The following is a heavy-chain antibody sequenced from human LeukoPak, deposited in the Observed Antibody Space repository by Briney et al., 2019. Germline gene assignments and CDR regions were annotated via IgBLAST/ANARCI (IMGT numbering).Heavy chain of an antibody. CDR1: GFTFSSYA. Sequence: GGSLRLSCAASGFTFSSYAMHWVRQAPGKGLEWVAVISYDGSNKYYADSVKGRFTISRDNSKNTLYLQMNSLRAEDTAVYYCARLRPTRNWNEPPIAYDYWGQGTLVTVSS. J-gene: IGHJ4*02. V-gene: IGHV3-30-3*01. CDR3: ARLRPTRNWNEPPIAYDY. D-gene: IGHD1-1*01. CDR2: ISYDGSNK.